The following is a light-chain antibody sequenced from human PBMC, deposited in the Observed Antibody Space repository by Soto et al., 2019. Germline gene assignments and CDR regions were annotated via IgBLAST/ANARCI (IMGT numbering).Light chain of an antibody. CDR1: QSVSSSY. CDR3: QQYGVSPFS. Sequence: EIVLTQSPGTLSLSPGERATLSCRASQSVSSSYLAWYQQKPGQAPRLLIYGASSSATGIPDRFSGSGSGTDFTLTISRLEPEDFAVYYCQQYGVSPFSFGPGTKVDIK. J-gene: IGKJ3*01. CDR2: GAS. V-gene: IGKV3-20*01.